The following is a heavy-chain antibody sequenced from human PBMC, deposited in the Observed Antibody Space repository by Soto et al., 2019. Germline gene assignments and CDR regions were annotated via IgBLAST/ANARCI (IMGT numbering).Heavy chain of an antibody. J-gene: IGHJ5*02. D-gene: IGHD3-3*01. Sequence: QVQLQESGPGLVKPSQTLSLTCTVSGGSISSGDYYWSWIRQHPGKGLEWIGYIYYSGSTYYNPSLKRRVTIPVDTAKNQFSLKLSSVTAADTAVYYCARWWSGSRQGFDPWGQGTLVTVSS. V-gene: IGHV4-31*03. CDR3: ARWWSGSRQGFDP. CDR2: IYYSGST. CDR1: GGSISSGDYY.